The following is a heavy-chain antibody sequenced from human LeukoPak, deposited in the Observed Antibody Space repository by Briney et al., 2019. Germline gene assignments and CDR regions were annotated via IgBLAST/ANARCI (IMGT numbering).Heavy chain of an antibody. CDR2: ISGSGGST. CDR1: GFTFSSYA. Sequence: PGGSLRLSCAASGFTFSSYAMSWVRQAPGKGLEWVSAISGSGGSTYYADSVKGRFTISRDNSKNTLYLQMNSLRAEDTAVYYCAKVGLGSWYYYYGMDVWGQGTTVTVSS. V-gene: IGHV3-23*01. CDR3: AKVGLGSWYYYYGMDV. D-gene: IGHD3-10*01. J-gene: IGHJ6*02.